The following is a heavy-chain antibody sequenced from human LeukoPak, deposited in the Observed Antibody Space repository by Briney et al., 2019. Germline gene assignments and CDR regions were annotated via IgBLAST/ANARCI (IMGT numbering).Heavy chain of an antibody. Sequence: GGSLRLSCAASGFTFSNSDMNWVHQAPGKRLEWVSGVSWNGSRTHYADSVKGRFTISGDNAKNTLYLQMNSLRAEDTAVYYCAKDLRREAIITLNRAARWGMDVWGKGTTVTISS. V-gene: IGHV3-35*01. J-gene: IGHJ6*03. D-gene: IGHD3-10*01. CDR2: VSWNGSRT. CDR3: AKDLRREAIITLNRAARWGMDV. CDR1: GFTFSNSD.